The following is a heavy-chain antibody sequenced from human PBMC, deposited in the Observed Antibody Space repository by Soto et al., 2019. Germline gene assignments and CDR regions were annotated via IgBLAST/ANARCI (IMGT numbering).Heavy chain of an antibody. V-gene: IGHV1-2*04. D-gene: IGHD5-18*01. CDR2: INPNSGGT. CDR1: GYTFTGYY. J-gene: IGHJ6*03. CDR3: ARGTDTAMVYYYYYMDV. Sequence: ASVKVSCKASGYTFTGYYMHWVRQAPGQGLEWMGWINPNSGGTNYAQKFQGWVTMTRDTSISTAYMELSRLRSDDTAVYYCARGTDTAMVYYYYYMDVWGKGTTVTVSS.